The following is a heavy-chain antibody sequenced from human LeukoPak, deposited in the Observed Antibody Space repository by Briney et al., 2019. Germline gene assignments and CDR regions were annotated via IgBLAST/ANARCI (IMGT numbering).Heavy chain of an antibody. D-gene: IGHD2-2*01. CDR3: ARGRRNYCSSTSCYVLLFDY. V-gene: IGHV4-34*01. CDR2: INHSGST. Sequence: SETLSLTCAVYGGFFSGYYWSWIRQPPGKGLEWIGEINHSGSTNYNPSLKSRVTISVDTSKNQFSLKLSSVTAADTAVYYCARGRRNYCSSTSCYVLLFDYWGQGTLVTVSS. J-gene: IGHJ4*02. CDR1: GGFFSGYY.